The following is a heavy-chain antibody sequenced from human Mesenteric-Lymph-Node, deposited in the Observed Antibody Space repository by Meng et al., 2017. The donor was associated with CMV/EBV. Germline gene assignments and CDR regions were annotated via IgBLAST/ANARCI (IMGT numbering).Heavy chain of an antibody. D-gene: IGHD1-26*01. Sequence: GESLKISCAASGFTFSSYAMHWVRQAPGKGLEWVAVISYDGSNKYYADSVKGRFTISRDNAKNTLYLQMNSLRAEDTAVYYCASLWEGGYWGHGTLVTVSS. CDR2: ISYDGSNK. V-gene: IGHV3-30*04. CDR1: GFTFSSYA. J-gene: IGHJ4*01. CDR3: ASLWEGGY.